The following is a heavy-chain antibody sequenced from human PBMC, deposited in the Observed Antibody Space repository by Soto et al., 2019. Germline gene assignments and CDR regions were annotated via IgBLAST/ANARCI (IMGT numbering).Heavy chain of an antibody. J-gene: IGHJ4*02. CDR3: ARDGSVVTRGGVDY. Sequence: TLSLTCTVSGGSISSGGYYWSWIRQHPGKGLEWIGYIYYSGSTYYNPSLKSRVTISVDTSKNQFSLKLSSVTAADTAVYYCARDGSVVTRGGVDYWGQGTLVTVSS. V-gene: IGHV4-31*03. D-gene: IGHD3-10*01. CDR2: IYYSGST. CDR1: GGSISSGGYY.